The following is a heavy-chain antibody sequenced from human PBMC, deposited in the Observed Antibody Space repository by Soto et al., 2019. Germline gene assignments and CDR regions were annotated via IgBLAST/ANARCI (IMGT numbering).Heavy chain of an antibody. Sequence: EVQLVESGGGLIQPGGSLRLSCAASGFTVDNNYMSWVRQAPGKRLEWVSLIYSTGTTRYADSVKGRFTVSRDNAKNTLYLQMNSLRAEDTAVYYCAKDGRGSGSHYNSFGYWGQGTLVTVSS. CDR3: AKDGRGSGSHYNSFGY. D-gene: IGHD3-10*01. V-gene: IGHV3-53*01. J-gene: IGHJ4*02. CDR1: GFTVDNNY. CDR2: IYSTGTT.